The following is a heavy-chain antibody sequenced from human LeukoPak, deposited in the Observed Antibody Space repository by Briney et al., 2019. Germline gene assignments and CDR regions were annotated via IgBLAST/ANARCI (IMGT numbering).Heavy chain of an antibody. CDR2: TNRDDSIT. J-gene: IGHJ4*02. Sequence: TGGSLRLSCAASGFTFTAYWMHWDRQTPGKGLVWVARTNRDDSITDYADSVKGRFTISRDNAKNTLYLQMNSLSAEDSAVYYCARSHKYYDNSGYLYWGQGTLVTVSS. CDR3: ARSHKYYDNSGYLY. CDR1: GFTFTAYW. V-gene: IGHV3-74*01. D-gene: IGHD3-22*01.